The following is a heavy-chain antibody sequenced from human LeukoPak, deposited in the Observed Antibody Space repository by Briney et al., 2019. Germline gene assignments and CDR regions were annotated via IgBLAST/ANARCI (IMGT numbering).Heavy chain of an antibody. CDR2: MYYSGST. V-gene: IGHV4-59*08. CDR1: GGSISSNY. Sequence: SETLSLTCTVSGGSISSNYWSWIRQPPGKGLEWIGYMYYSGSTNYNPSLKSRVTISVDTSKNQFSLKLSPVTAADTAVYYCARLGGWRYFDYWGQGTLVTVSS. J-gene: IGHJ4*02. D-gene: IGHD6-19*01. CDR3: ARLGGWRYFDY.